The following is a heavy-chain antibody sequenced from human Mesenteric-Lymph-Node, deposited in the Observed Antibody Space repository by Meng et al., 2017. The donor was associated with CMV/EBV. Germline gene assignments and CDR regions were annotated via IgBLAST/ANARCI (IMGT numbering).Heavy chain of an antibody. CDR2: INHSGST. V-gene: IGHV4-34*01. Sequence: GSLRLSCAVYGGSFSGYYWSWIRQPPGKGLEWIGEINHSGSTNYNPSLKSRVTISVDTSKNQFSLKLSSVTAADTAVYYCAGLGGYSGYDWGDVWGQGTTVTVSS. CDR3: AGLGGYSGYDWGDV. CDR1: GGSFSGYY. D-gene: IGHD5-12*01. J-gene: IGHJ6*02.